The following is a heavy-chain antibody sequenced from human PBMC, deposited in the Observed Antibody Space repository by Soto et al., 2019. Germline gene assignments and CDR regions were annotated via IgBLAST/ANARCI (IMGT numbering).Heavy chain of an antibody. CDR1: GYTFMNYA. CDR3: TRSGSFDY. J-gene: IGHJ4*02. CDR2: INAGNGNT. Sequence: ASVKVSCKASGYTFMNYAMLWVRQAPGQRPEWMGWINAGNGNTKYSQQFQGRVTITRDTSASTAYMELSSLRSEDTAVYYCTRSGSFDYWGQGTPVTVSS. D-gene: IGHD1-26*01. V-gene: IGHV1-3*01.